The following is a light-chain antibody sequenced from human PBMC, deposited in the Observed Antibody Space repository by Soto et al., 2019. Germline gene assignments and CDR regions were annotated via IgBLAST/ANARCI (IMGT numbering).Light chain of an antibody. J-gene: IGKJ1*01. Sequence: DLVMTQSPDSLALSLGERSTINCKSSQIVSSSSNNQNCLAWYQQKPGQPPKLLIYRASTRESGVPDRLSGSGSGTDFTLSISSLQAEDVAVYYCQQYYTTPRTFGQGTKVDI. CDR3: QQYYTTPRT. CDR1: QIVSSSSNNQNC. CDR2: RAS. V-gene: IGKV4-1*01.